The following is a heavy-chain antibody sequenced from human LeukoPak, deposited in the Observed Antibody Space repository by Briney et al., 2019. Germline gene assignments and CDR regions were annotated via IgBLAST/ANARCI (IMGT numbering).Heavy chain of an antibody. Sequence: GASVKVSCKASGGTFSSYTISWVRQAPGQGLEWMGRIIPILGIANYAQRFQGRVTITADKSTSTAYMELSSLRSEDMAVYYCARYYGGNSSLDYWGQGTLVTVSS. CDR2: IIPILGIA. D-gene: IGHD4-23*01. CDR3: ARYYGGNSSLDY. CDR1: GGTFSSYT. J-gene: IGHJ4*02. V-gene: IGHV1-69*02.